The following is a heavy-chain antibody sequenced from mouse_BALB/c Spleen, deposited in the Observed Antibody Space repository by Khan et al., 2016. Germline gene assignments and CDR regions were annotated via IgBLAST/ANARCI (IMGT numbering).Heavy chain of an antibody. J-gene: IGHJ3*01. Sequence: VQLKQSGPELVKPGASVKVSCKGSGYAFTTYNMYWVKQSHGKSLEWIGYIDPYNGVSSYNQKFKDKATLTVDESSSTAYMHLNSLTSEDSAGYCCARWDGNYVPFAYWGQGTLVTVSA. CDR3: ARWDGNYVPFAY. V-gene: IGHV1S135*01. CDR2: IDPYNGVS. CDR1: GYAFTTYN. D-gene: IGHD2-1*01.